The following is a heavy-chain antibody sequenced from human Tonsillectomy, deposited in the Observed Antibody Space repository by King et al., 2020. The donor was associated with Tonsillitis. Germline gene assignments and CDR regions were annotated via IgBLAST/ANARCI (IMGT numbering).Heavy chain of an antibody. CDR1: GGTFSSYA. CDR3: SFPLYCSSTSCHLFFC. J-gene: IGHJ4*02. Sequence: QLVQSGAEVKKPGSSVKVSCKASGGTFSSYAISWVRQAPGQGLEWMGRIIPILGIANYAQKFQGRVTITADKSTCTAYMELSSLRSEDTAVYYCSFPLYCSSTSCHLFFCWGQGTLVTVSS. CDR2: IIPILGIA. V-gene: IGHV1-69*04. D-gene: IGHD2-2*01.